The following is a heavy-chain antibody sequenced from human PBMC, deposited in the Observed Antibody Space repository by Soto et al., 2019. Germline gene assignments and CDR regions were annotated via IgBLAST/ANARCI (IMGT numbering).Heavy chain of an antibody. V-gene: IGHV4-4*07. Sequence: SETLSLTCSVSGGFISRYYWSWIRQPAGKGLEWIGRIYSSGRTNYNPSLVSRLTMSVETSKNQLSLKLSSVTAADTAVYYCARGAAAGVDYGMDVWGRGTTVTVSS. CDR3: ARGAAAGVDYGMDV. J-gene: IGHJ6*02. CDR2: IYSSGRT. CDR1: GGFISRYY. D-gene: IGHD6-13*01.